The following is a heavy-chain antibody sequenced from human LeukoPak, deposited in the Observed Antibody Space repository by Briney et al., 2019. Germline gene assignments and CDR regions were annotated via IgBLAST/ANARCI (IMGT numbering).Heavy chain of an antibody. V-gene: IGHV4-31*03. CDR2: IYYSGST. CDR1: GGSISSGGYY. Sequence: PSETPSLTCTVSGGSISSGGYYWSWIRQHPGKGLEWIGYIYYSGSTYYNPSLKSRVTISVDTSKNQFSLKLSSVTAADTAVYYCARDLIGQATYYYYGMDVWGQGTTVTVSS. J-gene: IGHJ6*02. D-gene: IGHD2/OR15-2a*01. CDR3: ARDLIGQATYYYYGMDV.